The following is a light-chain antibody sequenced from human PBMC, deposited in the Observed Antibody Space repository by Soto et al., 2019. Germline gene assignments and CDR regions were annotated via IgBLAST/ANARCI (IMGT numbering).Light chain of an antibody. CDR3: QQYYDYPPLI. V-gene: IGKV3-15*01. CDR2: GAS. Sequence: EIVMTQSPATLSVSPGEIATLSCRASRNINRKLAWYQQKPGQAPRLLISGASTRATGNHDRFSGSWSGTEFTLTISSLQSEDFSVYYCQQYYDYPPLIFGGGTKVEIK. J-gene: IGKJ4*01. CDR1: RNINRK.